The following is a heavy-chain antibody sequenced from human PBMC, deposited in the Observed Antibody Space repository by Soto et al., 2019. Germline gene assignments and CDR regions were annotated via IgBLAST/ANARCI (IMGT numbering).Heavy chain of an antibody. CDR2: IYPGDSDT. J-gene: IGHJ3*02. V-gene: IGHV5-51*01. CDR3: ARPSYYDILTGYPGGAFDI. Sequence: GESLKISCKGSGYSFTSYWIGWVRQMPGKGLEWMGIIYPGDSDTRYSPSFQGQVTISADKSISTAYLQWSSLKASDTAMYYCARPSYYDILTGYPGGAFDIWGQGTMVTVSS. D-gene: IGHD3-9*01. CDR1: GYSFTSYW.